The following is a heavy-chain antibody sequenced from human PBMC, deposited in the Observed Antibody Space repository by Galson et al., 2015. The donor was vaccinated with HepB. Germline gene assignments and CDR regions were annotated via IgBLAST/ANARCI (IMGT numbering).Heavy chain of an antibody. CDR3: ARDGGPYVNWYFDL. D-gene: IGHD2-15*01. CDR2: ISYDGSNK. V-gene: IGHV3-30-3*01. J-gene: IGHJ2*01. CDR1: GFTFSSYA. Sequence: SLRLSCAASGFTFSSYAMHWVRQAPGKGLEWVAVISYDGSNKYYADSVKGRFTISRDNSKNTLYLQMNSLRAEDTAVYYCARDGGPYVNWYFDLWGRGTLVTVSS.